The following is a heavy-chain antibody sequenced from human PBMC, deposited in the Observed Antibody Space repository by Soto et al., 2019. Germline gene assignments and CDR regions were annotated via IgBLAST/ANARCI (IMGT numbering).Heavy chain of an antibody. CDR3: AKLTAA. CDR2: ITSSGGGT. J-gene: IGHJ4*02. V-gene: IGHV3-23*01. Sequence: AGGSLRISCAASGFTFSAYVMSWVRQAPGKGLEWVSSITSSGGGTYYADSVKGRFTGSRDNSKNTVYLQMNSLRDEDTAVYYCAKLTAAWGQGNLVTVSS. D-gene: IGHD6-13*01. CDR1: GFTFSAYV.